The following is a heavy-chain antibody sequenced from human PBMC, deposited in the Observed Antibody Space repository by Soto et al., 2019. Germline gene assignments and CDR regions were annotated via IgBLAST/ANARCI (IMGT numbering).Heavy chain of an antibody. V-gene: IGHV1-3*01. D-gene: IGHD6-13*01. J-gene: IGHJ5*02. Sequence: ASVKVSCKASGYTFTSYDIHWVRQAPGQRLEWLGWINAANGDTKYSPKFQGRVTITRDTSSSTAYMELSSPRSEDTAVYYCVRRHVSATGIDWFDPWGQGTLVTVSS. CDR3: VRRHVSATGIDWFDP. CDR2: INAANGDT. CDR1: GYTFTSYD.